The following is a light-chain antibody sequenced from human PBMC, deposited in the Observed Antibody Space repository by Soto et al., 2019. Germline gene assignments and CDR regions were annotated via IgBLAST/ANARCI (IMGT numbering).Light chain of an antibody. CDR3: LQDDNYPLT. CDR1: QGIRND. V-gene: IGKV1-6*01. CDR2: AAS. Sequence: AIQMTQSPSSLSASVGDRVTITCRASQGIRNDLGWYQQKPGKAPKLLIYAASTLQSGVPSRFSGSGSGTNFTLTIISLHPEDFATYYCLQDDNYPLTFGGGTKVDIK. J-gene: IGKJ4*01.